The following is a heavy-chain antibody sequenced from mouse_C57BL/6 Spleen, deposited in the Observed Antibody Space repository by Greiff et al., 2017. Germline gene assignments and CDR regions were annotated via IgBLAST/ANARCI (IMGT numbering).Heavy chain of an antibody. CDR2: IHPNSGST. CDR3: ARRTTVIATGYFDV. V-gene: IGHV1-64*01. J-gene: IGHJ1*03. D-gene: IGHD1-1*01. CDR1: GYTFTSYW. Sequence: QVQLQQPGAELVKPGASVKLSCKASGYTFTSYWMHWVKQRPGQGLEWIGMIHPNSGSTNYNEKFKSKATLTVDKSSSTAYMQLSSLTSEDSAVYYCARRTTVIATGYFDVWGTGTTVTVSS.